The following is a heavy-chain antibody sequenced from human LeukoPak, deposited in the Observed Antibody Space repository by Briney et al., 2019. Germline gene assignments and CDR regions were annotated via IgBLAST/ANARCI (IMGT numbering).Heavy chain of an antibody. CDR2: ISYDGSNK. D-gene: IGHD1-26*01. CDR3: AKSRGESRGASNY. CDR1: GFTFSSYD. J-gene: IGHJ4*02. Sequence: GGSLRLSCAASGFTFSSYDMHWVRQAPGKGLEWVAVISYDGSNKYYADSVKGRFTISRDSSKNTLYLQMNSLRAEDTAVYYCAKSRGESRGASNYWGQGTLVTVSS. V-gene: IGHV3-30*18.